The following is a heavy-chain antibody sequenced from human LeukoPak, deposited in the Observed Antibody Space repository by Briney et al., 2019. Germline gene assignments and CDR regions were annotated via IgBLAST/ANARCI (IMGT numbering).Heavy chain of an antibody. CDR1: GFTFSSYW. J-gene: IGHJ5*02. Sequence: PGGSLRLSCAASGFTFSSYWMHWVRQAPGKGLVWVSRINSDGSSTSYADSVKGRFTISRDNAKNTLYLQMNSLRAEDTAVYYCTREGMGTTFSAWFDPWGQGTLVTVPS. D-gene: IGHD1-14*01. CDR2: INSDGSST. V-gene: IGHV3-74*01. CDR3: TREGMGTTFSAWFDP.